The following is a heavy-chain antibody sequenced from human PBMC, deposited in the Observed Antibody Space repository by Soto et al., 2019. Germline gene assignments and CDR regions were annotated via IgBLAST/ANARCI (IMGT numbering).Heavy chain of an antibody. Sequence: GGSLRLSCAASGFTFSSYGMHWVRQAPGKGLEWVAVISYDGSNKYYADSVKGRFTISRDNSKNTLYLQMNSLRAEDTAVYYCAKRGSRYYYDSSGPDYWGQGTLVTV. D-gene: IGHD3-22*01. CDR2: ISYDGSNK. CDR1: GFTFSSYG. J-gene: IGHJ4*02. CDR3: AKRGSRYYYDSSGPDY. V-gene: IGHV3-30*18.